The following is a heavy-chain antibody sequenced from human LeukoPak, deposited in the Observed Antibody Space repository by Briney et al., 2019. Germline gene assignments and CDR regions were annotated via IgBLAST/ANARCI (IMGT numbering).Heavy chain of an antibody. CDR2: INWNGGST. V-gene: IGHV3-20*04. D-gene: IGHD2-15*01. Sequence: TGGSLRLSCAASGFTFRSYAMQWVRQAPGKGLEWVSGINWNGGSTGYADSVKGRFTISRDDAKNSLYLQMNSLRAEDTALYYCARDSGRPPYCFDYWGQGTLVTVSS. J-gene: IGHJ4*02. CDR3: ARDSGRPPYCFDY. CDR1: GFTFRSYA.